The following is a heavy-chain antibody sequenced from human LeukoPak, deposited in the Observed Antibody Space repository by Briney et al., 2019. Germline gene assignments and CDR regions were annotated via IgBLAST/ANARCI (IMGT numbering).Heavy chain of an antibody. Sequence: SQTLSLTCTVSGGSISSCSYYWSWIRQPAGKGLEWIGRIYTSGSTNYNPSLKSRVTISVDTSKNQFSLKLSSVTAADTAVYYCARAGGGYSYGYDLYYMDVWGKGTTVTVSS. CDR2: IYTSGST. D-gene: IGHD5-18*01. J-gene: IGHJ6*03. CDR1: GGSISSCSYY. CDR3: ARAGGGYSYGYDLYYMDV. V-gene: IGHV4-61*02.